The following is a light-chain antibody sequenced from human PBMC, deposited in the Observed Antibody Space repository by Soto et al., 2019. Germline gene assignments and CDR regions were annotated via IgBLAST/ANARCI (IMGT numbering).Light chain of an antibody. CDR3: QQRRSWPPTIT. CDR1: QSFSTY. Sequence: EIVLTQSPGTLSLSPGERATLSCRAIQSFSTYLAWYQQRPGQAPRLLIYDASYRATDIPPRFSGSGSGTDFTLTISSLEPEDFAVYYCQQRRSWPPTITFGQGTRLEIK. V-gene: IGKV3-11*01. J-gene: IGKJ5*01. CDR2: DAS.